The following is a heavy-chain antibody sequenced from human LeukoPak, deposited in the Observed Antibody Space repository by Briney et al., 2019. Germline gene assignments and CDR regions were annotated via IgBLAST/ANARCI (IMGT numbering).Heavy chain of an antibody. Sequence: GASVKVSCKASGGTFSSYAISWVRQAPGQGLEWMGGIIPIFGTANYAQKFQDRVTITADESTSTAYMELSSLRSEDTAVYYCARSGYYYDSSGYQTNFDYWGQGTLVTVSS. V-gene: IGHV1-69*13. J-gene: IGHJ4*02. CDR1: GGTFSSYA. CDR2: IIPIFGTA. CDR3: ARSGYYYDSSGYQTNFDY. D-gene: IGHD3-22*01.